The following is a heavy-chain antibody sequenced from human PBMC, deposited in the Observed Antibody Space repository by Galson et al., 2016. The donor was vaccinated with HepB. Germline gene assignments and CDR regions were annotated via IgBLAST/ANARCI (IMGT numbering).Heavy chain of an antibody. D-gene: IGHD3-22*01. Sequence: SETLSLTCSVSGDSLTSSRDSWAWIRQPPGGGLEYLGSIHYSRGTYYSPSLNSRVTISVDMSEDEFSLELGSVTAADTAVYYCARHRVYERSGYPHAFDMWGQGTMVTASS. V-gene: IGHV4-39*01. CDR3: ARHRVYERSGYPHAFDM. CDR1: GDSLTSSRDS. J-gene: IGHJ3*02. CDR2: IHYSRGT.